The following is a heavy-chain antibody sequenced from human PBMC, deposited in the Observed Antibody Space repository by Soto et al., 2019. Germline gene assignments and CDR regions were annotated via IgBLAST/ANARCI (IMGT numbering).Heavy chain of an antibody. D-gene: IGHD2-21*02. J-gene: IGHJ4*02. CDR1: GLSFTDYG. CDR3: ARGPHIVVVTAPDY. V-gene: IGHV3-33*01. CDR2: IWYDGSNK. Sequence: PGGSLRLSCAVSGLSFTDYGMHWVRKTPGKGLEGVEVIWYDGSNKYYADSVKGRFTISRDNSKNTLWLQMNSLRAEDTAVYYCARGPHIVVVTAPDYWGQGTLVTVSS.